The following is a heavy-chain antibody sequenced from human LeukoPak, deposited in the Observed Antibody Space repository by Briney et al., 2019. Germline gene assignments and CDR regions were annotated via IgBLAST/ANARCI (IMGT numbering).Heavy chain of an antibody. CDR2: IYPADSTA. Sequence: GESLKISCKASGYSFTTYWIGWVRQMPGKGLEWMGIIYPADSTAHYSPSFQGQVTISADKSISTAYLQWRSLKASDTAIYFCARQGGSTSGGLDYWGQGTLVTVSS. CDR1: GYSFTTYW. V-gene: IGHV5-51*01. D-gene: IGHD3-10*01. J-gene: IGHJ4*02. CDR3: ARQGGSTSGGLDY.